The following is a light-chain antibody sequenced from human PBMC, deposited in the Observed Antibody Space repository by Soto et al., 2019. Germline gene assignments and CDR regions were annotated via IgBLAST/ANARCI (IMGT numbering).Light chain of an antibody. CDR1: RSNIGSNT. V-gene: IGLV1-44*01. CDR3: AAWDDSLDGLV. J-gene: IGLJ3*02. Sequence: QSVLTQPPSASGTPGQRVTISCSGSRSNIGSNTANWYQLLPGTAPKLLIYSNNQRPSGVPDRFSGSKSGTSASLAISGPQSEDEADYYCAAWDDSLDGLVFCGGTKLTVI. CDR2: SNN.